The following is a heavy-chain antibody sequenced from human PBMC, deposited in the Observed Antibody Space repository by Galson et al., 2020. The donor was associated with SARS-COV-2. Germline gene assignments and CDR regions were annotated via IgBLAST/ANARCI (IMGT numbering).Heavy chain of an antibody. CDR2: INTNTGDS. D-gene: IGHD3-10*01. J-gene: IGHJ4*02. CDR3: TRGGSNTPFGPGHN. Sequence: ASVKVSCKTSGYPLTNYYVHWVRQAPGQGLDWVGYINTNTGDSDSAQKFKGRVTMTRDIFMTTAYMEMSSLQFADTAVYYCTRGGSNTPFGPGHNWGQGTLITVSS. CDR1: GYPLTNYY. V-gene: IGHV1-2*02.